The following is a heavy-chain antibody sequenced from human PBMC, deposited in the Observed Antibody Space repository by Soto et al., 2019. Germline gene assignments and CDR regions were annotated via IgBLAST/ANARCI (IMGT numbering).Heavy chain of an antibody. J-gene: IGHJ4*02. D-gene: IGHD3-22*01. Sequence: QIQLVQSGTEVRKPGASAKVSCKTSGYTFTNNDVCWVRQTPGQGLEWMGWISHYSGKTNYARKFKGRVTMTTDTSTYTVYMELTSLTSDDTAVYYCAREGLLLLPDYWGQGTLVTVSS. CDR3: AREGLLLLPDY. CDR1: GYTFTNND. CDR2: ISHYSGKT. V-gene: IGHV1-18*01.